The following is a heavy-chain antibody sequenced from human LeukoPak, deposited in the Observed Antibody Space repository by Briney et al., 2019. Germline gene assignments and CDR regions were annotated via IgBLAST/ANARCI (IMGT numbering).Heavy chain of an antibody. D-gene: IGHD5-18*01. CDR2: IYYSGST. J-gene: IGHJ4*02. Sequence: PSETLSLTCTVSGGSISSSSYYWGWIRQPPGKGLEWIGSIYYSGSTYYNPSLKSRVTISVDTSKNQFSLKLSSVTAADTAVYYCASHAADTSMDPVDYWGQGTLVTVSS. CDR3: ASHAADTSMDPVDY. CDR1: GGSISSSSYY. V-gene: IGHV4-39*01.